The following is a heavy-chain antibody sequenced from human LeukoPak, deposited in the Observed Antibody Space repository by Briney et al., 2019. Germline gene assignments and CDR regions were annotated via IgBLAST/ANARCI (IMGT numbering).Heavy chain of an antibody. V-gene: IGHV3-30*02. J-gene: IGHJ4*02. D-gene: IGHD6-13*01. CDR1: GFTFSSYG. Sequence: PGGSLRLSCAASGFTFSSYGMHWVRQAPGKGLEWVAFIRYDGSNKYYADSVKGRFTISRDNSKNTLYLQMNSLRAEDTAVYYCAKTGSSSWGYFDYWGQGTLVTVSS. CDR2: IRYDGSNK. CDR3: AKTGSSSWGYFDY.